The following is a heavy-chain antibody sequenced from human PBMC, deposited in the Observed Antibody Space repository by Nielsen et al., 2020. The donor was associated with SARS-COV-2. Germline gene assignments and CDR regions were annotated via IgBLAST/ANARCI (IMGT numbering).Heavy chain of an antibody. CDR2: INNDGSRT. Sequence: GESLKISCAASGFTFNSYWMHWVRRGPGRGLVWVSRINNDGSRTNYADSVKGRFTISRDNAKNTLWLEMNSLRVDDTAVYYCVGDTGGRWGELWGQGTLVTVSS. J-gene: IGHJ4*02. CDR1: GFTFNSYW. CDR3: VGDTGGRWGEL. V-gene: IGHV3-74*01. D-gene: IGHD2-15*01.